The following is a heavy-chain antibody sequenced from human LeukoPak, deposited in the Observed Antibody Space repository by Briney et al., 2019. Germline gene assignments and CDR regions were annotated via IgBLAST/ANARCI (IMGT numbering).Heavy chain of an antibody. CDR3: ARVYYDILTGYYKRYNWILFDY. Sequence: GGSLRLSCAASGFXFSSYWISWVRQAPGKGLEWVANIKQDGSEKYYVDSVKGRFTISRDNAKNSLYLQMNSLRAEDTAVYYCARVYYDILTGYYKRYNWILFDYWGQGTLVTVSS. J-gene: IGHJ4*02. CDR1: GFXFSSYW. CDR2: IKQDGSEK. V-gene: IGHV3-7*04. D-gene: IGHD3-9*01.